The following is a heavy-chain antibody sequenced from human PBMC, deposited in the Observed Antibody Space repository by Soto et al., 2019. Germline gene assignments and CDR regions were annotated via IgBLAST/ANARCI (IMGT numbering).Heavy chain of an antibody. CDR1: GFTFTSSA. Sequence: GASVKVSCKASGFTFTSSAVQWVRQARGQRLEWIGWIVVGSGNTNYAQKFQERVTITRDMSTSTAYMELSSLRSEDTAVYYCAALTYYYDSSGSPYFDYWGQGTLVTVSS. J-gene: IGHJ4*02. V-gene: IGHV1-58*01. CDR3: AALTYYYDSSGSPYFDY. D-gene: IGHD3-22*01. CDR2: IVVGSGNT.